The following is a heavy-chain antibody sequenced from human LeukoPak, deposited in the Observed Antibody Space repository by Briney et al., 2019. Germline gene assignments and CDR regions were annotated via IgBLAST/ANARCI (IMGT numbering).Heavy chain of an antibody. D-gene: IGHD3-10*01. CDR2: INPNSGGT. Sequence: ASVKVSCKASGGTFSSYVINWVRQAPGQGLEWMGWINPNSGGTNYAQKFQGRVTMTRDTSISTAYMELSRLRSDDTAVYYCARAFDYYGSGSYYTYNWFDPWGQGTLVTVSS. J-gene: IGHJ5*02. V-gene: IGHV1-2*02. CDR3: ARAFDYYGSGSYYTYNWFDP. CDR1: GGTFSSYV.